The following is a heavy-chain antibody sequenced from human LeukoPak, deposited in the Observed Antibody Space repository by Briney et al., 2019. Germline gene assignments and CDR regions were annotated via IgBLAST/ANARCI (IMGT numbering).Heavy chain of an antibody. CDR3: ASTSPKYYYESSGYSSLFDN. CDR1: GGSFSGYY. CDR2: INHSGST. V-gene: IGHV4-34*01. D-gene: IGHD3-22*01. Sequence: SETLSLTCAVYGGSFSGYYWSWIRQPPGKGLEWIGEINHSGSTYYNPSLKSRLTISVDTSKNQFSLKLRSVTAADTALYYCASTSPKYYYESSGYSSLFDNWGQGTLVTVSS. J-gene: IGHJ4*02.